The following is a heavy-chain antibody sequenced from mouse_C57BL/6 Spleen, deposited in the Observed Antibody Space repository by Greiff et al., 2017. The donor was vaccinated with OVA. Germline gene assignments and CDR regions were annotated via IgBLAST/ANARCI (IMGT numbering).Heavy chain of an antibody. Sequence: VQLQQSGAELVRPGASVTLSCKASGYTFTDYEMHWVKQTPVHGLEWIGAIDPETGGTAYNQKFKGKAILTADKSSSTAYMKLRSLTSEDSAVYYCTTGDTDIDSSSQRTYYAMDYWGQGTSVTVSS. J-gene: IGHJ4*01. CDR1: GYTFTDYE. V-gene: IGHV1-15*01. CDR2: IDPETGGT. CDR3: TTGDTDIDSSSQRTYYAMDY. D-gene: IGHD1-1*01.